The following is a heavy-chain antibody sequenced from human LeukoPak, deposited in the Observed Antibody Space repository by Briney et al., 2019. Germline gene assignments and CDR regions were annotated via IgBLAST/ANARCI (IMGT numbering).Heavy chain of an antibody. V-gene: IGHV3-23*01. J-gene: IGHJ4*02. Sequence: AGGSLRLSCTASGFTFGTYAMNWVRQAPGKGLQWVALIIGNAATIAYADSVRGRFTISRDNSKNTLYLQMNSLRVEDTAVYYCVKDSTPYGYYFLYYWGQGILVTVSS. D-gene: IGHD3-3*01. CDR3: VKDSTPYGYYFLYY. CDR1: GFTFGTYA. CDR2: IIGNAATI.